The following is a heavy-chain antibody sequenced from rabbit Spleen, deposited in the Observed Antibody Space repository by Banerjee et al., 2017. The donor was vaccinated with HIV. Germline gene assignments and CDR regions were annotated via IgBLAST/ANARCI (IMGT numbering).Heavy chain of an antibody. CDR2: IEGGSSAFS. V-gene: IGHV1S40*01. D-gene: IGHD8-1*01. J-gene: IGHJ4*01. CDR1: GVSFSSNHY. Sequence: QSLEESGGDLVKPGASLTLTCTASGVSFSSNHYMCWVRQAPGKGLEWIACIEGGSSAFSYFASWAKGRFTISKTSSTTVTLQMTRLTAADTATYFCARDGTGGSYFALWGPGTLVTVS. CDR3: ARDGTGGSYFAL.